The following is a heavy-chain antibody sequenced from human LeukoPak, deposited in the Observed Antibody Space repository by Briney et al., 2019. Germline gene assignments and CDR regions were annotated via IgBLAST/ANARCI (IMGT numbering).Heavy chain of an antibody. CDR3: ARDSTPQLWGSYYFDY. Sequence: PGRSLRLSCAASGFTFSSYAMHWVRQAPGKGLEWVAVISYDGSNKYYADSVKGRFTISRDNSKNTLYLQMNSLRAEDTAVYYCARDSTPQLWGSYYFDYWGQGTLVTVSS. V-gene: IGHV3-30-3*01. D-gene: IGHD5-18*01. J-gene: IGHJ4*02. CDR2: ISYDGSNK. CDR1: GFTFSSYA.